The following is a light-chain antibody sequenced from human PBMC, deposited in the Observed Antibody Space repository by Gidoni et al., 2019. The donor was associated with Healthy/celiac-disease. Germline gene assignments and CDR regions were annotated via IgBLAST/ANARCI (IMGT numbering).Light chain of an antibody. J-gene: IGKJ1*01. V-gene: IGKV3-20*01. CDR3: QQYGSSPKT. CDR1: QSVSSSY. CDR2: GAS. Sequence: ETVLTHSPGTLSLSPGERATLSCRASQSVSSSYLAWYQQKHGQAPRLLIYGASTRATGIPDRFSGSGSGTDFTLTSSRLQAEDFAVYYCQQYGSSPKTFGQGTKVEIK.